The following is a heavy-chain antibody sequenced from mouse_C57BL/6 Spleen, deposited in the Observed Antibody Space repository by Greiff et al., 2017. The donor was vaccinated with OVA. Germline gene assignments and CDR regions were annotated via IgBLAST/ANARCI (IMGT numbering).Heavy chain of an antibody. J-gene: IGHJ2*01. CDR2: IYPRSGNT. CDR3: ALYYDYDEGFDY. D-gene: IGHD2-4*01. Sequence: VQLKESGAELARPGASVKLSCKASGYTFTSYGISWVKQRTGQGLEWIGEIYPRSGNTYYNEKFKGKATLTADKSSSTAYMELRSLTSEDSAVYFCALYYDYDEGFDYWGQGTTLTVSS. V-gene: IGHV1-81*01. CDR1: GYTFTSYG.